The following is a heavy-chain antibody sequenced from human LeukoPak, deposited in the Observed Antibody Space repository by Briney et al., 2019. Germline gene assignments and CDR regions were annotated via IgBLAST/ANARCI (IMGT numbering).Heavy chain of an antibody. D-gene: IGHD3-22*01. Sequence: SETLSLTCTVSGGSIRSSSYYWGWIRQPPGKGLEWIGSIYYTGSTYYNPSLKNRVTISEDTSKNQFSLKLSSVTAADTAVYFCARDEGSAYPFDYWGQGTLVTVSS. CDR1: GGSIRSSSYY. CDR3: ARDEGSAYPFDY. J-gene: IGHJ4*02. CDR2: IYYTGST. V-gene: IGHV4-39*07.